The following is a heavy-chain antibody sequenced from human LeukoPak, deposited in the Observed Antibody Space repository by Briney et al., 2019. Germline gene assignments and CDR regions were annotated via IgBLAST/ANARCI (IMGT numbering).Heavy chain of an antibody. D-gene: IGHD6-19*01. J-gene: IGHJ4*02. CDR2: ISGSGGDT. CDR1: GFTFRSYA. V-gene: IGHV3-23*01. CDR3: AKTTAGYSSGRYPGWPIDY. Sequence: GSQRLSCAASGFTFRSYAIYWVRQAPGKGLEWVSGISGSGGDTYFADSVKGRFTISRDNSKNTVFLQMDSLRAEDTAVYYCAKTTAGYSSGRYPGWPIDYWGQGTLVTVSS.